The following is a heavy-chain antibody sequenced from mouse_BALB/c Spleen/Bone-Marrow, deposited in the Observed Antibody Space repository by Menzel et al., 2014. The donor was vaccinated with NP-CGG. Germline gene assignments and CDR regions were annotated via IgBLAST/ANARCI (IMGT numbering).Heavy chain of an antibody. V-gene: IGHV1-54*01. CDR1: GYAFTTYL. J-gene: IGHJ3*01. CDR2: INPGSGDT. Sequence: QVQLQQSGAELVRPGTSVKVSCKASGYAFTTYLIEWVKQRPGQGLEWIGVINPGSGDTHYNEKFKDKATLTADKSSNTAYMQLSSLTSDDSAVYFCARNANWLFTYWGQGTLVTVSA. CDR3: ARNANWLFTY. D-gene: IGHD4-1*01.